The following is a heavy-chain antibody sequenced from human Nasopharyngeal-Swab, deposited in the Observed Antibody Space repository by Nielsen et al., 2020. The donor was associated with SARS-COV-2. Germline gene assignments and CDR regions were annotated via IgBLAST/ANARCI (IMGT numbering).Heavy chain of an antibody. CDR1: GYTFTSYD. J-gene: IGHJ4*02. D-gene: IGHD6-13*01. CDR2: MNPNSGNT. CDR3: ARGLDSSSWLGY. V-gene: IGHV1-8*01. Sequence: ASVKVSCKASGYTFTSYDINWVRQATGQGLEWMGWMNPNSGNTGYAQKFQGRVTMTRNTSISTAYMELSSLRSEDTAVYYCARGLDSSSWLGYWGQGTLVTVSS.